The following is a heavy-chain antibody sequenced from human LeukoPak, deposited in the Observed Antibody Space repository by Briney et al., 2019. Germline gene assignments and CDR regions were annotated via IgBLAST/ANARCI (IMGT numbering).Heavy chain of an antibody. Sequence: PGEWLRLSCAASGFTFSSYSMNWVRPAPGKGLARVSCISTSSSSIYYAYSVKGRFTISRDNAKNSLYLQMNSLRAEETAVYYCARDHESTSGWSRTQHYFQHWGQGTLVTVST. J-gene: IGHJ1*01. CDR1: GFTFSSYS. CDR2: ISTSSSSI. V-gene: IGHV3-21*06. CDR3: ARDHESTSGWSRTQHYFQH. D-gene: IGHD6-19*01.